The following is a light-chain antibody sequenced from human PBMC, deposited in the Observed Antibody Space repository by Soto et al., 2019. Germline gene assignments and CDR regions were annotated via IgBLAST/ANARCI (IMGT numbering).Light chain of an antibody. CDR2: AAS. Sequence: DIQMTQSPSSLSTSVGDRVTITCRASQAIGIYLAWYQQKPGKVPKLLIYAASTLQSGVPSRFSGSGSGTDFTLTINSLQPEYVATYYCQKYSGAPPTFGQGTKVEIK. J-gene: IGKJ1*01. V-gene: IGKV1-27*01. CDR3: QKYSGAPPT. CDR1: QAIGIY.